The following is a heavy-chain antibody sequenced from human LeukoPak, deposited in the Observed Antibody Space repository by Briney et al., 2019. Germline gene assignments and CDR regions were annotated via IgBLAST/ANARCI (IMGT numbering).Heavy chain of an antibody. CDR2: IYNSVST. V-gene: IGHV4-61*08. J-gene: IGHJ4*02. Sequence: SETLSLTCTVSGGSVSSGDFYWSWLRQPPGKGLEWIGYIYNSVSTNYSPSLKSRVTISVDTSQNQFSLKLSSVTAADTAVYYCARNRLYGSGSGDFNCWGQGTLVTVSS. D-gene: IGHD3-10*01. CDR1: GGSVSSGDFY. CDR3: ARNRLYGSGSGDFNC.